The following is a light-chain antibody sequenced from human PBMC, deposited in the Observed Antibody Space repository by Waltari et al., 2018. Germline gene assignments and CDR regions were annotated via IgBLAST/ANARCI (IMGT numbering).Light chain of an antibody. CDR3: QVWDSSNDHVV. Sequence: SYVLTQPPSVSVATGKTASLTCGGDKTGRKTWHWYQQGPGQAPVLVVFDDSDRPSGIPERFSGSNSGNTATLTISRVEAGDEADYSCQVWDSSNDHVVFGGGTKLTVL. J-gene: IGLJ3*02. CDR1: KTGRKT. CDR2: DDS. V-gene: IGLV3-21*03.